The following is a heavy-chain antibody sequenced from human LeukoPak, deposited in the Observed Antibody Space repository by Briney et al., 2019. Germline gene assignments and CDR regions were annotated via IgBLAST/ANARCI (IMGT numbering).Heavy chain of an antibody. CDR3: GRPLYSSSPTSPFRY. J-gene: IGHJ4*02. Sequence: SETLSLTCTVSGGSISSSSYYWGWIRQPPGEGLEWIGTIYYSGSTYYNPSLKSRVTISVDTSKNQFSLKLRSVTAADTAVYYCGRPLYSSSPTSPFRYWGQGTLVTVSS. D-gene: IGHD6-6*01. V-gene: IGHV4-39*01. CDR1: GGSISSSSYY. CDR2: IYYSGST.